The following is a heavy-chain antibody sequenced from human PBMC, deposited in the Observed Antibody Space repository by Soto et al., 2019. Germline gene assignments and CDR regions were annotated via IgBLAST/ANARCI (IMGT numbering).Heavy chain of an antibody. Sequence: SDTLSLTCTVSGGSIISGYWSWIRQPPGKGLEWIGYISHRGNTPYNPSVKSRVTLSVDTPKNQFSLRLSSVTTADTAVYYCAGLRGYAGSPIDDWGQGTIVTISS. CDR2: ISHRGNT. J-gene: IGHJ4*02. V-gene: IGHV4-59*01. CDR1: GGSIISGY. CDR3: AGLRGYAGSPIDD. D-gene: IGHD2-15*01.